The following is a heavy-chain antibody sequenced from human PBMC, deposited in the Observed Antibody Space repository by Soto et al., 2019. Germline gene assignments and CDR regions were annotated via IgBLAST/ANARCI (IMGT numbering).Heavy chain of an antibody. J-gene: IGHJ4*02. V-gene: IGHV4-59*01. CDR2: IYYSGRT. CDR1: GGSISSYY. CDR3: GGAKGGGGYPCYFDY. D-gene: IGHD1-26*01. Sequence: QVQLQESGPGLVKPSETLSLTCTVSGGSISSYYWSWIRQPPGKGLEWIGYIYYSGRTNYNPSHKSRVPIEVDTAKNQFSLKVSAGPAADTAGYYRGGAKGGGGYPCYFDYWGKGTLVTVSS.